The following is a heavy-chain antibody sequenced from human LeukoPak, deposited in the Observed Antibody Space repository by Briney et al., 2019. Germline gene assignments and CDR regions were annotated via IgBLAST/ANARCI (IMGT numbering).Heavy chain of an antibody. CDR3: ARGIAAPPGYFDY. V-gene: IGHV1-69*04. Sequence: ASVKVSCEASGGTFSSYAISWVRQAPGQGLEWMGRIIPIFGIANYAQKFQGRVTITADKSTSTAYMELSSLRSEDTAVYYCARGIAAPPGYFDYWGQGTLVTVSS. D-gene: IGHD6-13*01. CDR2: IIPIFGIA. CDR1: GGTFSSYA. J-gene: IGHJ4*02.